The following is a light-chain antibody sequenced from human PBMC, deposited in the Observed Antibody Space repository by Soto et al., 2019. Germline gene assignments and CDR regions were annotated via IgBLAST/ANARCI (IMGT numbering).Light chain of an antibody. CDR3: QQYNNWPPIT. CDR2: GAA. J-gene: IGKJ5*01. V-gene: IGKV3-15*01. Sequence: IVMTQSPATLSVSLMHRDTLSCRANQSISSNLAWYQQKPGQAPRLLIYGAATRATGIPARFSGSGSGTDFTLTINSLQSEDFAVYYCQQYNNWPPITFGQGTRLEIK. CDR1: QSISSN.